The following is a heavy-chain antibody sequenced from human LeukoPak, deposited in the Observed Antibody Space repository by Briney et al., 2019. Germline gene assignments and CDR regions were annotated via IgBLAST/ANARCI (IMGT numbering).Heavy chain of an antibody. D-gene: IGHD3-16*01. CDR1: GFTFTNYW. CDR3: AGXWGLAY. V-gene: IGHV3-7*03. J-gene: IGHJ4*02. CDR2: IQQDGRVK. Sequence: GGSLRLSCAASGFTFTNYWMTWVRQAPGKGLEWVANIQQDGRVKYYVDSVKGRFTISRDNAKNSLYLQMNSLRAEDTAVYYCAGXWGLAYWGQGXLXTXSS.